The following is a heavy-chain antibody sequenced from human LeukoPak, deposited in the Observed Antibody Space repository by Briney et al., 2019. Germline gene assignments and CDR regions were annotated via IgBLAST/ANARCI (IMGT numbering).Heavy chain of an antibody. CDR1: GFTFSGYT. Sequence: GGSLRLSCAASGFTFSGYTMNWVRQAPGKGLEWVSSISSSSTYIYYADSVKGRFTISRDNAKNSLFLQMSSLRVEDTAIYYCAREAPAGFRGYNFDCWGQGTLITVSS. V-gene: IGHV3-21*01. CDR2: ISSSSTYI. J-gene: IGHJ4*02. CDR3: AREAPAGFRGYNFDC. D-gene: IGHD5-12*01.